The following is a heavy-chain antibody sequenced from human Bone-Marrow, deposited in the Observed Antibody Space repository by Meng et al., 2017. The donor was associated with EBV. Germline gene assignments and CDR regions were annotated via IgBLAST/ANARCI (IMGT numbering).Heavy chain of an antibody. CDR2: INPSSIDT. CDR3: ARGGPRGMDV. V-gene: IGHV1-2*04. J-gene: IGHJ6*02. Sequence: GQLGPSGAEVKKPGASVKVSCKASGYTFTGYYMHWVRQAPGQGLEWMGWINPSSIDTNYAQKFQGWVTMTRDTSISTAYMELTRLRSDDTAVYYCARGGPRGMDVWGQGTTVTVSS. D-gene: IGHD2-15*01. CDR1: GYTFTGYY.